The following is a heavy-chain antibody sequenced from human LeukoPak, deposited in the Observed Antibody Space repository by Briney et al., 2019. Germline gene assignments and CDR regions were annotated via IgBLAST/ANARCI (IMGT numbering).Heavy chain of an antibody. D-gene: IGHD3-10*01. V-gene: IGHV1-18*01. CDR1: GYTFTNYD. Sequence: ASVKVSCKASGYTFTNYDISWVRQAPGQGLEWMGWISAYNGNTNYAQKLQGRVTMTTDTSTSTAYMELRSLTSDDTAVYHCARAYGSGSYAWFDPWGQGTPVTVSS. CDR2: ISAYNGNT. J-gene: IGHJ5*02. CDR3: ARAYGSGSYAWFDP.